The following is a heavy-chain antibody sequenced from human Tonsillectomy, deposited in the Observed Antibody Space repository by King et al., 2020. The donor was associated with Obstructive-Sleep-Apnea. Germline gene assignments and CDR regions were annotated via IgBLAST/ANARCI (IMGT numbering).Heavy chain of an antibody. CDR3: ARSTFLKSGYDFFDF. J-gene: IGHJ5*01. CDR1: GGSFIGYY. V-gene: IGHV4-34*01. Sequence: VQLQQWGAGLFKPSETLSLTCGVYGGSFIGYYWTWIRQPPGKGLEWIGETNHRGTTNYNPSLMSRVTISVDTSKNQTPLRLSSVTAADTPVYYCARSTFLKSGYDFFDFWGQGTPVTVSS. D-gene: IGHD5-12*01. CDR2: TNHRGTT.